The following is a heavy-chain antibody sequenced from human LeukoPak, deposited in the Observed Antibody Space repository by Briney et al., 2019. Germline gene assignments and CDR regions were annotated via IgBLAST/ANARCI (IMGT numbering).Heavy chain of an antibody. CDR1: GYTFTGYY. V-gene: IGHV1-2*02. CDR2: INPNIGDT. J-gene: IGHJ4*02. Sequence: ASVKVSCKASGYTFTGYYMHWVRQAPGQGLEWMGWINPNIGDTNYAQKFQGRVTMTRDTSISTAYMELSRLRFDDTAVYYCARINSSRWYDFWGREPWSPSPQ. CDR3: ARINSSRWYDF. D-gene: IGHD6-13*01.